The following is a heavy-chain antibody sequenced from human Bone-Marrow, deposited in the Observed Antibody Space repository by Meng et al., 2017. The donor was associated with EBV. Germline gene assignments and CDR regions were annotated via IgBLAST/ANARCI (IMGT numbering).Heavy chain of an antibody. CDR1: GQPFIAYI. V-gene: IGHV1-3*01. CDR2: INADNGYT. J-gene: IGHJ4*02. D-gene: IGHD2-21*01. Sequence: QVQVWHAGMGVQETWASVKVSCKASGQPFIAYIMQWLRLAPGQRLELMGWINADNGYTKYSQNFQGKVTITRDTSASTAYMELSSLRSEDTAVYFCVRGPPVGVTGPGNYWGQGTLVTVSS. CDR3: VRGPPVGVTGPGNY.